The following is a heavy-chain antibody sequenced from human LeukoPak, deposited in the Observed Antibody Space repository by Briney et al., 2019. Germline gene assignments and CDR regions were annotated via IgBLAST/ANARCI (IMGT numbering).Heavy chain of an antibody. CDR2: INHSGST. D-gene: IGHD5-18*01. CDR3: ARLWGYSYGFQSPPKNN. Sequence: PSETLSLTCAVYGGSFSGYYWSWIRQPPGKGLEWIGEINHSGSTNYNPSLKSRVTISVDTSKNQFSLKLSSVTAADTAVYYCARLWGYSYGFQSPPKNNWGQGTLVTVSS. CDR1: GGSFSGYY. V-gene: IGHV4-34*01. J-gene: IGHJ4*02.